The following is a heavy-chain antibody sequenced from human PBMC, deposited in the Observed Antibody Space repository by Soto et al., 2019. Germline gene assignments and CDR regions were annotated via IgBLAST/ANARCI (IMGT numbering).Heavy chain of an antibody. Sequence: GGSLRLSCEASGLIVSSDYMSWVSQAPDKGMKWVTLIYSGGSTYYADSVKGRFTISRDNSKNTLYLQMNSLRAEDTAVFYCAKVTYFGVPAAIDYWGQGTLVTVSS. CDR3: AKVTYFGVPAAIDY. CDR2: IYSGGST. D-gene: IGHD2-2*01. J-gene: IGHJ4*02. CDR1: GLIVSSDY. V-gene: IGHV3-53*01.